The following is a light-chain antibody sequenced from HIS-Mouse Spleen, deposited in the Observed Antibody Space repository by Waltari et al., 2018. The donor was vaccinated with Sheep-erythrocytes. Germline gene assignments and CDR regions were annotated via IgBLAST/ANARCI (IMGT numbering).Light chain of an antibody. CDR1: KLGDKY. V-gene: IGLV3-1*01. CDR2: QDS. Sequence: SYELTQPPSVSVSPGQTASITCSGDKLGDKYACWYQQKPGHSPVLVIYQDSKRPSGIPWRFSCSNSGNTATLTNRRAQAKDEADYYCCSYAGNYPLVFGGGTKLTGL. J-gene: IGLJ2*01. CDR3: CSYAGNYPLV.